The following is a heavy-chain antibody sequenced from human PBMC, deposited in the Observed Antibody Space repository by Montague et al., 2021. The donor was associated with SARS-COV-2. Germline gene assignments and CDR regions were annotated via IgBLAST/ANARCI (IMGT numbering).Heavy chain of an antibody. CDR3: VRYSGWFYFDF. Sequence: CAISGDSVSSESLGCSWDRQSPSLDPLWLVRCYFRLKWYSDYAPSVRGRLTVNPDASKNEFSLELNYVTPEDTAVYYCVRYSGWFYFDFWGQGTLVTVSS. J-gene: IGHJ4*02. CDR2: CYFRLKWYS. V-gene: IGHV6-1*01. CDR1: GDSVSSESLG. D-gene: IGHD6-19*01.